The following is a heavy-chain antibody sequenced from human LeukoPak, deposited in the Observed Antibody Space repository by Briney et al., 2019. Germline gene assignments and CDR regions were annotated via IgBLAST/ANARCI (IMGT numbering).Heavy chain of an antibody. J-gene: IGHJ4*02. V-gene: IGHV4-59*08. CDR2: IYYSGST. Sequence: PSETLSLTCTVSGGSISSHFWSWVRQPPGKGLEWIGYIYYSGSTKYNPSLKSRVTMSLDTSKNQFSLKLTSVTAADTAVYYCARHGAKLTTWYFDYWGQGTLVTVSS. CDR1: GGSISSHF. CDR3: ARHGAKLTTWYFDY. D-gene: IGHD4-11*01.